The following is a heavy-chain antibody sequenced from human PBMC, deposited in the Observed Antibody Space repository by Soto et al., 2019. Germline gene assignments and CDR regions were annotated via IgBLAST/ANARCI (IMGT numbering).Heavy chain of an antibody. J-gene: IGHJ6*02. CDR2: ISSSSSYI. V-gene: IGHV3-21*01. D-gene: IGHD2-2*01. CDR3: AREGEYCSSTSCYPYGMDV. Sequence: GGSLRLSCAASGFTFSSYSMNWVRQAPGKGLEWVSSISSSSSYIYYAESVKGRFTISRDNAKNSLYLQMNSLRAEDTAVYYCAREGEYCSSTSCYPYGMDVWGQGTKVTVSS. CDR1: GFTFSSYS.